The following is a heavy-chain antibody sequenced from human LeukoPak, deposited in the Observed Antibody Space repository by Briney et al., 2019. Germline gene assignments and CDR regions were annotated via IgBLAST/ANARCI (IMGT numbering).Heavy chain of an antibody. D-gene: IGHD3-10*01. CDR2: INPNSGGT. V-gene: IGHV1-2*02. CDR1: GYTFTGYY. Sequence: ASVKVSCKASGYTFTGYYMHWVRQAPGQGLEWMGWINPNSGGTNYAQKFQGRVTMTRDTSISTAYMELSRLRSDDTAVYYCARDGYYGSGRNDYWGQGTLVTVSS. J-gene: IGHJ4*02. CDR3: ARDGYYGSGRNDY.